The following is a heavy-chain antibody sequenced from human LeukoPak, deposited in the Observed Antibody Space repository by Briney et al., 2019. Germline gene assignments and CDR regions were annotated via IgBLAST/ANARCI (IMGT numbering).Heavy chain of an antibody. CDR1: GLTFGDYA. J-gene: IGHJ4*02. CDR2: IRRKAYGGTT. V-gene: IGHV3-49*04. CDR3: SSSFYYDNSGCRPLDY. D-gene: IGHD3-22*01. Sequence: PGQSLRLSCTDSGLTFGDYAVSWVRQIPEKGLEWLGFIRRKAYGGTTKYAASVEGRFTISRDDFKSIAYLQMNGLKIEDTAVYYCSSSFYYDNSGCRPLDYWGQGTLLSVSS.